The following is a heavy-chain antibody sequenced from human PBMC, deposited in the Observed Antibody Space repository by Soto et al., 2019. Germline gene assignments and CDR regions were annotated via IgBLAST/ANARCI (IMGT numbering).Heavy chain of an antibody. CDR3: ARNVVATGWFDP. V-gene: IGHV1-3*01. Sequence: ARRWMSQENGQRLEWMGWINAGNGNTKYSQKFQGRVTITRDTSASTAYMELSSLRSEDTAVYYCARNVVATGWFDPWGQGTLVTVSS. J-gene: IGHJ5*02. CDR2: INAGNGNT. D-gene: IGHD5-12*01. CDR1: A.